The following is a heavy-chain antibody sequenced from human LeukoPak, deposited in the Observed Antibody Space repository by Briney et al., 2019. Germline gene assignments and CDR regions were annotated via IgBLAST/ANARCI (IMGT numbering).Heavy chain of an antibody. CDR2: IYYSGST. CDR3: ARQGGSYIKYFDY. CDR1: GGSISSSNYY. V-gene: IGHV4-39*01. D-gene: IGHD1-26*01. Sequence: PSETLSLTCTVSGGSISSSNYYWGWIRQPPGKGLEWIGSIYYSGSTYYNPSLKSRVTISEDTSKNQFSLKLSSVTAADTVVYYCARQGGSYIKYFDYWGQGTLVTVSS. J-gene: IGHJ4*02.